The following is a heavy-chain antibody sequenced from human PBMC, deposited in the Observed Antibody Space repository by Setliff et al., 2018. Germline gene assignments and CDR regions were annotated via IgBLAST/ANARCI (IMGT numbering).Heavy chain of an antibody. CDR1: GGSISSGSNY. CDR3: ARSLGSGSYYNSRPFYSDY. V-gene: IGHV4-61*09. J-gene: IGHJ4*02. CDR2: IDPSGNT. D-gene: IGHD3-10*01. Sequence: PSETLSLTCTVSGGSISSGSNYWSWIRQPAGRGLEWIGHIDPSGNTNYHPSLKSRVTISGDTSRNQFSLKLTSVTAADTAVYFCARSLGSGSYYNSRPFYSDYWGQGTLVTVSS.